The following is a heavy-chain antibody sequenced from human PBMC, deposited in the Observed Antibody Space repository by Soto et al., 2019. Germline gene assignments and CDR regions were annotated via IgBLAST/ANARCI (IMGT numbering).Heavy chain of an antibody. D-gene: IGHD3-10*01. CDR3: AKEMVRGVIDYYYYYMDV. Sequence: EVQLVESGGGLVQPGRSLRLSCAASGFTFGDYAMHWVRHAPAKGLEWVSGISWNSGSIGYADSVKGRFTISRDNAKNSLYLHMNSLRAEDTAVYYGAKEMVRGVIDYYYYYMDVWGKGTTVTVAS. CDR2: ISWNSGSI. CDR1: GFTFGDYA. V-gene: IGHV3-9*01. J-gene: IGHJ6*03.